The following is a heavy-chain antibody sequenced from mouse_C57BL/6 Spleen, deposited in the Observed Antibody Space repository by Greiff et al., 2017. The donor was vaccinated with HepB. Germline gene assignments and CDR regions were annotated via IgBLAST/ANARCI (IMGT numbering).Heavy chain of an antibody. CDR3: ARRGELRRVYYFDY. V-gene: IGHV5-17*01. Sequence: EVQGVESGGGLVKPGGSLKLSCAASGFTFSDYGMHWVRQAPEKGLEWVAYISSGSSTIYYADTVKGRFTIARDNAKNTLFLQMTSLRSEDTAMYYCARRGELRRVYYFDYWGQGTTLTVSS. J-gene: IGHJ2*01. CDR2: ISSGSSTI. CDR1: GFTFSDYG. D-gene: IGHD2-4*01.